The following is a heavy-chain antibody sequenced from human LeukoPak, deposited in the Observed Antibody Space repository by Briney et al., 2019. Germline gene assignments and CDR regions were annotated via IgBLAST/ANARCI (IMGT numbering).Heavy chain of an antibody. CDR2: IGDSGVPT. D-gene: IGHD3/OR15-3a*01. CDR1: GFTFDDYA. J-gene: IGHJ4*02. Sequence: GGSLRLSCAASGFTFDDYAMHWVRQAPGKGLEWVSSIGDSGVPTYYADSVKGRFTISRDNSQNTLYLQMNSLGADDTAVYYCAKVATWTYFDSWGQGTLVTVSS. CDR3: AKVATWTYFDS. V-gene: IGHV3-23*01.